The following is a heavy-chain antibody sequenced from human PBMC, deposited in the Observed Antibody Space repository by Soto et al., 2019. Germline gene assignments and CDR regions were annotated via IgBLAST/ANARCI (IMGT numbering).Heavy chain of an antibody. CDR2: ISAYDGKT. CDR3: ARDPHEFWTSYWFDP. J-gene: IGHJ5*02. Sequence: ASVQVSCKTSGYTFNPYGINWVRQAPGQGLELMGWISAYDGKTTYAEKFQGRVTLTTDTSTSTAYMELRSLRSDDTAIYYCARDPHEFWTSYWFDPWGQGTPVTVS. V-gene: IGHV1-18*01. CDR1: GYTFNPYG. D-gene: IGHD3-3*01.